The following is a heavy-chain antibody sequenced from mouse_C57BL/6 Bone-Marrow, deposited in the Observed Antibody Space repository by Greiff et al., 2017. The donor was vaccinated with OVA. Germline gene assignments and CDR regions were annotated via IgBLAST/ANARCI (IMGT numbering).Heavy chain of an antibody. D-gene: IGHD2-3*01. Sequence: VKLMESGAELVKPGASVKLSCKASGYTFTEYTIHWVKQRSGQGLEWIGWFYPGSGSIKYNEKFKDKATLTADKSSSTVYMELSRLTSEDSAVYFCARHETYDGYWYAMDYWGQGTSVTVSS. V-gene: IGHV1-62-2*01. CDR2: FYPGSGSI. J-gene: IGHJ4*01. CDR3: ARHETYDGYWYAMDY. CDR1: GYTFTEYT.